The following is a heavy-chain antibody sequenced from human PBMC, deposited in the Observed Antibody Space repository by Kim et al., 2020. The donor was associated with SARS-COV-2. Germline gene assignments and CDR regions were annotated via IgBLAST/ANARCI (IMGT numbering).Heavy chain of an antibody. CDR1: GGSISSGGYY. D-gene: IGHD3-10*01. Sequence: SETLSLTCTVSGGSISSGGYYWSWIRQHPGKGLEWIGYIYYSGSTYYNPSLKSRVTISVDTSKNQFSLKLSSVTAADTAVYYCARGPTPERLLWFGLRFDPWGQGTLVTVSS. CDR3: ARGPTPERLLWFGLRFDP. J-gene: IGHJ5*02. V-gene: IGHV4-31*03. CDR2: IYYSGST.